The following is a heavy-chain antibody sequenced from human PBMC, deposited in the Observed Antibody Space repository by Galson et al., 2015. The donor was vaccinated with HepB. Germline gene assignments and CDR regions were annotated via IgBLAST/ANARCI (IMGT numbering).Heavy chain of an antibody. D-gene: IGHD2-2*01. CDR1: GGTFSSYA. CDR2: IIPIFGTA. J-gene: IGHJ4*02. V-gene: IGHV1-69*13. Sequence: SVKVSCKASGGTFSSYAISWVRQAPGQGLEWMGGIIPIFGTANYAQKFQGRVTITADESTSTAYMELSSLRSEDTAVYYCARVPQGLSAPAAFDYWGQGTLVTVSS. CDR3: ARVPQGLSAPAAFDY.